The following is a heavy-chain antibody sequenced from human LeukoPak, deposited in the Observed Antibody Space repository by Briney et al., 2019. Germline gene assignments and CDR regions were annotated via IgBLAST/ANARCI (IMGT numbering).Heavy chain of an antibody. J-gene: IGHJ4*02. D-gene: IGHD3-22*01. V-gene: IGHV1-18*01. Sequence: ASVTVSCKASGYTFTSYGFSWVRQAPGQGREWMGWISAYNGNTKYAQRLQGRAIMTTDTSTSTAYMEPSDLRADYAHVYYCPRNPDYYDSGVSYFDYWGQGTLVTVSS. CDR2: ISAYNGNT. CDR1: GYTFTSYG. CDR3: PRNPDYYDSGVSYFDY.